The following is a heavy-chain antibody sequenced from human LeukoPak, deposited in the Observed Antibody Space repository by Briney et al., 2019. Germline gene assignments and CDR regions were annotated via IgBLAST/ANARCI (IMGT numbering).Heavy chain of an antibody. J-gene: IGHJ4*02. Sequence: SETLSLTCSVYGGSFSDYSWCWIRQPPGKGLEWIGEINHIGSTNYNPDNPSLTRRVTISVDTSKSQFSLELSSVTAADTAVYYCARGPDEHHTFDSWGQGTLVTVSS. CDR1: GGSFSDYS. CDR2: INHIGST. CDR3: ARGPDEHHTFDS. V-gene: IGHV4-34*01.